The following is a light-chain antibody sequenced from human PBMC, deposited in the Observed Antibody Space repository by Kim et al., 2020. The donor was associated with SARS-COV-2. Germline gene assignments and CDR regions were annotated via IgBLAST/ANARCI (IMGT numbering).Light chain of an antibody. CDR1: QSVSGSF. CDR3: QQHGNVPPT. V-gene: IGKV3-20*01. Sequence: LCPGERAALSVVASQSVSGSFLAWNQQKRGQAPRLLIHAASSRATGIPDRFSGSGSGTDFTLTISRLEPEDFVVYYCQQHGNVPPTFGQGTKLEIK. J-gene: IGKJ2*01. CDR2: AAS.